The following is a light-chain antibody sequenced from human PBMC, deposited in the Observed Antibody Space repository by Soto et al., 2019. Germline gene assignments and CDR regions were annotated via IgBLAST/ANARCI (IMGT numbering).Light chain of an antibody. Sequence: QSALTQPRSVSGPPGQSVAISCTGTSSDVGGYNYVSWYQYHPGKAPKLMIYDVSKRPSGVPDRFSGSKSGNTASLTISGLQTEDEADYYCCSYAGSYTLVFGGGTKPTVL. V-gene: IGLV2-11*01. CDR3: CSYAGSYTLV. J-gene: IGLJ3*02. CDR1: SSDVGGYNY. CDR2: DVS.